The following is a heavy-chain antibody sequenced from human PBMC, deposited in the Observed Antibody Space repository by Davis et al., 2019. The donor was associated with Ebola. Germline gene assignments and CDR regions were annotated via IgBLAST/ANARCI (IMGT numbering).Heavy chain of an antibody. J-gene: IGHJ4*02. CDR1: GFTFSSYW. CDR2: INSDGSST. V-gene: IGHV3-74*01. Sequence: PGGSLRLSCAASGFTFSSYWMHWVRQAPGKGLVWVSRINSDGSSTSYADSVKGRFTISRDNAKNTLYLQMNSLRAEDTAVYYCARGRGYYDSSGYYYVVIREDLDYWGQGTLVTVSS. CDR3: ARGRGYYDSSGYYYVVIREDLDY. D-gene: IGHD3-22*01.